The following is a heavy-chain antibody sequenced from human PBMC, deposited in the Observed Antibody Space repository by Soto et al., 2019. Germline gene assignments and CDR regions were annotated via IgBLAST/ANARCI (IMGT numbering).Heavy chain of an antibody. Sequence: ASVKVSCKASGGTFSSYTISWVRQAPGQGLEWMGRIIPILGITNYAQKFQGRVTITADKSTSTAYMELSSLRSEDTAVYYCARDYGSGLKYKDYWGQGTLVTVSS. CDR1: GGTFSSYT. CDR3: ARDYGSGLKYKDY. J-gene: IGHJ4*02. D-gene: IGHD3-10*01. CDR2: IIPILGIT. V-gene: IGHV1-69*04.